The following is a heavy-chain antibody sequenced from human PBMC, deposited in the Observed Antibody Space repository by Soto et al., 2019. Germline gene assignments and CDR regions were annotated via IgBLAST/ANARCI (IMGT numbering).Heavy chain of an antibody. CDR1: GFTFSAHA. V-gene: IGHV3-23*01. Sequence: EVQLLESGGGLVQPGGSLRLSCVGSGFTFSAHAITWVRQAPGKGLEWVSTLGTIGAFYADSVKGRFTISRDNSKNTVNLQMNSLXXXXXXXXYCARDLTTHDYWGQGTVVTVSS. J-gene: IGHJ4*02. CDR3: ARDLTTHDY. D-gene: IGHD2-8*02. CDR2: LGTIGA.